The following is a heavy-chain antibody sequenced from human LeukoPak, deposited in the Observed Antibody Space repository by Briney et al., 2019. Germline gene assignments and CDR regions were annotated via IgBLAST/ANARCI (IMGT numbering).Heavy chain of an antibody. J-gene: IGHJ4*02. Sequence: ASVTVSFTSSVYTFTVYYMHWVRQAPGQGLGWMGWINPNSGGTNYAQKFQGRVTMTRHTSISTAYMELSRLRSDDTAVYYCARSIANYYYDSDWGQGTLVTVSS. CDR1: VYTFTVYY. D-gene: IGHD3-22*01. CDR3: ARSIANYYYDSD. CDR2: INPNSGGT. V-gene: IGHV1-2*02.